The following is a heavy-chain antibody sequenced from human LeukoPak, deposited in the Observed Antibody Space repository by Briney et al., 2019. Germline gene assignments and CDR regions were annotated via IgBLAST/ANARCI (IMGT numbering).Heavy chain of an antibody. CDR2: INHSGST. Sequence: PSETPSLTCAVYGGSFSGYYWSWIRQPPGKRLEWIGEINHSGSTNYNPSLKSRVTISVDTSKNQFSLKLSSVTAADTAVYYCARGISDFWSGYYLYFDYWGQGTLVTVSS. J-gene: IGHJ4*02. CDR3: ARGISDFWSGYYLYFDY. D-gene: IGHD3-3*01. CDR1: GGSFSGYY. V-gene: IGHV4-34*01.